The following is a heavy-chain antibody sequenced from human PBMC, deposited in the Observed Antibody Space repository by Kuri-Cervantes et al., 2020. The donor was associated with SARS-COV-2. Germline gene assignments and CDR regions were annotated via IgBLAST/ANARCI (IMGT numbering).Heavy chain of an antibody. Sequence: GGSLRLSCAASGFTFSSYAMHWVRQAPGKGLEWVAVISYDGSNKYYADSVKGRFTISRDNSKNTLYLQMNSLRAEDTAVYYCARAYYDFWSGYFGSIGYHAFDIWGQGTMVTVSS. CDR3: ARAYYDFWSGYFGSIGYHAFDI. CDR1: GFTFSSYA. J-gene: IGHJ3*02. D-gene: IGHD3-3*01. CDR2: ISYDGSNK. V-gene: IGHV3-30-3*01.